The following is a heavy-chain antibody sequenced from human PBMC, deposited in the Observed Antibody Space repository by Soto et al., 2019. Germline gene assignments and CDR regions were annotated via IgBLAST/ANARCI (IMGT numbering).Heavy chain of an antibody. CDR1: GGSISSYY. Sequence: SETLSLTCTVSGGSISSYYWSWIRQPPGKGLEWIGYIYYSGSTNYNPSLKSRVTISVDTSKNRFSLKLSSVTAADTAVYYCARHGIAVTTKGAFDIWGQGTMVTVSS. J-gene: IGHJ3*02. V-gene: IGHV4-59*08. CDR3: ARHGIAVTTKGAFDI. CDR2: IYYSGST. D-gene: IGHD4-4*01.